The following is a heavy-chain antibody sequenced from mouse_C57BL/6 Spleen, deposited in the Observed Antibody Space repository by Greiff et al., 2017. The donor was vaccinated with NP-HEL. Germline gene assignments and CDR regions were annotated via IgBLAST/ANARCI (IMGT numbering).Heavy chain of an antibody. D-gene: IGHD2-4*01. CDR3: ARRRIYYDYDFDY. CDR2: IYPGSGST. J-gene: IGHJ2*01. V-gene: IGHV1-55*01. Sequence: QVQLQQPGAELVKPGASVKMSCKASGYTFTSYWITWVKQRPGQGLEWIGDIYPGSGSTNYNEKFKSKATLTVDTSSSTAYMQLSSLTSEDSAVYYCARRRIYYDYDFDYWGQGTTLTVSS. CDR1: GYTFTSYW.